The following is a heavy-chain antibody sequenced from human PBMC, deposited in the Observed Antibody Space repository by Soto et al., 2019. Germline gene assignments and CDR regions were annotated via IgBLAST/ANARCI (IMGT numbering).Heavy chain of an antibody. Sequence: ASVKVSCKASGYTFTSYDINWVRQATGQGLEWMGWMNPNSGNTGYAQKFQGRVTMTRNTSISTAYMELSSLRSEDTAVYYCHAPSWYSHYYYGMDVWGQGTTVTVSS. V-gene: IGHV1-8*01. CDR3: HAPSWYSHYYYGMDV. CDR2: MNPNSGNT. J-gene: IGHJ6*02. CDR1: GYTFTSYD. D-gene: IGHD6-13*01.